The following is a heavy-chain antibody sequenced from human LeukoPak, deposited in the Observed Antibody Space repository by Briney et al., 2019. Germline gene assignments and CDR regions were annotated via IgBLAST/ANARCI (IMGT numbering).Heavy chain of an antibody. D-gene: IGHD3-10*01. CDR3: ARTDYYGSGSYYY. CDR1: GYTFTGYY. V-gene: IGHV1-2*02. CDR2: INPNSGGT. Sequence: GASVKVSCKASGYTFTGYYMHWVRQAPGQGLEWMGWINPNSGGTNYAQKFQGRVTMTRDTSNSTAYMELSRLRSDDTAVYYCARTDYYGSGSYYYWGQGTLVTVSS. J-gene: IGHJ4*02.